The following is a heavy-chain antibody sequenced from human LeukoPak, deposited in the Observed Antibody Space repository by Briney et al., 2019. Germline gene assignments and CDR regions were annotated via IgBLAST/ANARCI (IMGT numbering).Heavy chain of an antibody. CDR3: ARVGSYGFPAGAFDI. CDR1: GGSISSYY. J-gene: IGHJ3*02. CDR2: IYYSGST. Sequence: SETLSLTCTVSGGSISSYYWSWIRQPPGKGLEWIGYIYYSGSTNYNPSLKSRVTISVDTSKNQFSLKLSSVTAADTAVYYCARVGSYGFPAGAFDIWGQETMVTVSS. V-gene: IGHV4-59*01. D-gene: IGHD5-18*01.